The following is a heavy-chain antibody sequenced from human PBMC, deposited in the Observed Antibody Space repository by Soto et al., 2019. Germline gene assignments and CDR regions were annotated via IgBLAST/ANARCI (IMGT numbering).Heavy chain of an antibody. Sequence: PSETLSLSCAVYGGSFSGYYWSWIRQPPGKGREWIGEINHSGSTNYNPSLKSRVTISVDTSKNQFSLKLSSVTAADTAVYYCARVRKVANMVRGVITLYYYYGMDVWGQGTTVTVSS. J-gene: IGHJ6*02. CDR2: INHSGST. V-gene: IGHV4-34*01. CDR3: ARVRKVANMVRGVITLYYYYGMDV. CDR1: GGSFSGYY. D-gene: IGHD3-10*01.